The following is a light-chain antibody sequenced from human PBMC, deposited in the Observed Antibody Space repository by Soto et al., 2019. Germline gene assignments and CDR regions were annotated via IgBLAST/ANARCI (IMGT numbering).Light chain of an antibody. CDR3: CSYAGSNTYV. J-gene: IGLJ1*01. V-gene: IGLV2-11*01. Sequence: LTQPRSVSGSHGQSVAISCTLSSSDVGGYNYVSWYQQHPGKAPKLMIYDVSKRPSGVPDRFSGSKSGNTASLTISGLQAEDEADYYCCSYAGSNTYVFGTGTKVTVL. CDR2: DVS. CDR1: SSDVGGYNY.